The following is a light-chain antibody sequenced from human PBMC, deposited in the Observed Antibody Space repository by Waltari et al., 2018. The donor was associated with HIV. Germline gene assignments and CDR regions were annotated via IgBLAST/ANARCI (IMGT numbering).Light chain of an antibody. V-gene: IGLV1-44*01. CDR1: SSNIGSYT. CDR2: SNK. CDR3: AAWDDSLNGWV. J-gene: IGLJ3*02. Sequence: QSVLTQPPSASGTPGQRVTISCSGSSSNIGSYTVNWYQQLPGTAPKLLIYSNKHRPSGVPDRFSGSKSGTSASLAISGLQSEDEADYYCAAWDDSLNGWVFGGGTKLTVL.